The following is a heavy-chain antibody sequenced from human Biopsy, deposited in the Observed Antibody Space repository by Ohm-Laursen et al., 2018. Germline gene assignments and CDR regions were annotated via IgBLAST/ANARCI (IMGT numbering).Heavy chain of an antibody. D-gene: IGHD4-23*01. CDR2: ISGGGTI. J-gene: IGHJ6*02. CDR3: ARDTRWSPYSMDV. CDR1: GFSSSDYH. Sequence: SLRLSCAASGFSSSDYHMRWIRQAPGRGLEWVSYISGGGTIYYGDSMKGRVTISRDNAKNSLYLQMHSLRAEGTAVYYCARDTRWSPYSMDVWGQGTTVTVSS. V-gene: IGHV3-11*01.